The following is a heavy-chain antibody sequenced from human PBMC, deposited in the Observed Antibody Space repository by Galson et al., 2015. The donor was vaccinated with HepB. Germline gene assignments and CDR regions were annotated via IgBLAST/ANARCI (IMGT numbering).Heavy chain of an antibody. V-gene: IGHV3-33*01. J-gene: IGHJ6*03. CDR2: IWYDGSNK. Sequence: SLRLSCAASGFTFSSYGMHWVRQAPGKGLEWVAVIWYDGSNKYYADSVKGRFTISRDNSKNTLYLQMNSLRAEDTAVYYCAREKGSCSSTSCYTAYYYYYYMDVWGKGTTVTVSS. D-gene: IGHD2-2*02. CDR3: AREKGSCSSTSCYTAYYYYYYMDV. CDR1: GFTFSSYG.